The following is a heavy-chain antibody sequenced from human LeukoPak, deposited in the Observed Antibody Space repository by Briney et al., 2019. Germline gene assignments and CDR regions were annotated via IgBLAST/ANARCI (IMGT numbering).Heavy chain of an antibody. Sequence: ASVKVSCKASGYTLTSFAMHWERQAPGQRLEWMGWINTGNDNPRYSPKFQGRVTITRDTSANTAYMELSGLRSEDTAVYYCARDYDFWSGYFGLSMDVWGQGTTVIVSS. D-gene: IGHD3-3*01. CDR3: ARDYDFWSGYFGLSMDV. V-gene: IGHV1-3*04. J-gene: IGHJ6*02. CDR2: INTGNDNP. CDR1: GYTLTSFA.